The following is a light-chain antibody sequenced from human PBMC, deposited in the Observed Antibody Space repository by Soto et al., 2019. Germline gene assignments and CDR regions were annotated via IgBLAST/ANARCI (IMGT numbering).Light chain of an antibody. J-gene: IGLJ1*01. CDR2: EVS. V-gene: IGLV2-11*01. CDR3: CSFAGSFYV. Sequence: QSVLTQPRSVSGSPGQSVAISCTGTSRDVDAYDFVSWYQHHPGKAPKLIISEVSKRPSGVSHRFSGSKSGNTASLTISGRQAEDEADYFCCSFAGSFYVFGTGTKLTVL. CDR1: SRDVDAYDF.